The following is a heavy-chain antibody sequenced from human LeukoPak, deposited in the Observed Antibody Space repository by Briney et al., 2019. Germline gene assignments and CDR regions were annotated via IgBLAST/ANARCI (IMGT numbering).Heavy chain of an antibody. Sequence: SETLSLTCAVYGGSFSGYYWSWIRQPPGKGLEWIGEINHSGSTNYNPSLKSRVTISVDTFKNQFSLKLSSLTAADTAVYYCARLNRSCGGNRYYYYGMDVWGQGTTVTVSS. CDR3: ARLNRSCGGNRYYYYGMDV. CDR2: INHSGST. J-gene: IGHJ6*02. CDR1: GGSFSGYY. V-gene: IGHV4-34*01. D-gene: IGHD4-23*01.